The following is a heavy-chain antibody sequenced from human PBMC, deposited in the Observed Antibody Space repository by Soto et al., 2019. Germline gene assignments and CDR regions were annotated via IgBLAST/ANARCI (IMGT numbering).Heavy chain of an antibody. CDR1: SFTFRSYG. CDR3: ATRVYSYGPDFDY. V-gene: IGHV3-30*03. D-gene: IGHD5-18*01. CDR2: ISYDGSNT. Sequence: PGGSLRLSCAASSFTFRSYGMHWVRQAPGKGLEWVAFISYDGSNTYYGDSVRGRFTISRDNSKNTLYLHMNSLRTEDTTVYYYATRVYSYGPDFDYWGQGTLVTVSP. J-gene: IGHJ4*02.